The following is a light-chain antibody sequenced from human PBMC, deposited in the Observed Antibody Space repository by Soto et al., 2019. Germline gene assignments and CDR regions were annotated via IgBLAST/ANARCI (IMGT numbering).Light chain of an antibody. CDR2: KAS. J-gene: IGKJ4*01. Sequence: DIQMTQSPSTLSASVGDRVTITCRASQSITNWLAWYQQKPGKAPKFLIYKASNLESGVPSRFSGSGSGTEFTLTISSLQPDDFATYCQQYNSYPVAFGGGTKVEI. V-gene: IGKV1-5*03. CDR3: QQYNSYPVA. CDR1: QSITNW.